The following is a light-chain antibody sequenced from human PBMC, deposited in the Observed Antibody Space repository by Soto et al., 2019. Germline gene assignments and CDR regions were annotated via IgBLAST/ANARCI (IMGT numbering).Light chain of an antibody. J-gene: IGKJ1*01. CDR3: QVRRNWPPAWT. CDR1: QGVSRK. V-gene: IGKV3-11*01. Sequence: DIVITQSPSTLSVAPGERVTFSCRASQGVSRKLAWYQHKPGQAPRLLISGASTGATGIPARFSGSGSGTDFTLTISSLEPEDFAVYYCQVRRNWPPAWTFGQGTKVDIK. CDR2: GAS.